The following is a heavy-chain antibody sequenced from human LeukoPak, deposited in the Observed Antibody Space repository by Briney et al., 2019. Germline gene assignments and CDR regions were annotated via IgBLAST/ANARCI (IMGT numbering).Heavy chain of an antibody. J-gene: IGHJ3*02. CDR1: GYSFSNYW. CDR3: ARHPHGGILTGNPTGAFDI. CDR2: IYPGDSDT. Sequence: GESLKISCQGSGYSFSNYWIGWVRQMPGKGLEGMGIIYPGDSDTRYSPSYQGQVTISADRSSNTAHLQWSSLKASDTAMYYCARHPHGGILTGNPTGAFDIWGQGTMVTVSS. D-gene: IGHD3-9*01. V-gene: IGHV5-51*01.